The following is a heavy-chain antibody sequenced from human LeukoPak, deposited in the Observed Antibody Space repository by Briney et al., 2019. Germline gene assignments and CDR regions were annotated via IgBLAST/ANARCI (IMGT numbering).Heavy chain of an antibody. CDR1: GFTFDDYA. CDR3: AKVSERFYGDYFDY. D-gene: IGHD4-17*01. J-gene: IGHJ4*02. CDR2: ISWNSGSI. V-gene: IGHV3-9*01. Sequence: PGESLRLFCAASGFTFDDYAMHWVRQAPGKGLEWVSGISWNSGSIGYADSVKGRFTISRDNAKNSLYLQMNSLRAEDTALYYCAKVSERFYGDYFDYWGQGTLVTVSS.